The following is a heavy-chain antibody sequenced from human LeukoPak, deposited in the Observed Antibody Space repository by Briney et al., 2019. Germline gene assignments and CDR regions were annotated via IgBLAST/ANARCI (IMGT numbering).Heavy chain of an antibody. CDR1: GFTFSSYA. J-gene: IGHJ4*02. D-gene: IGHD3-10*01. Sequence: SGGSLRLSCAASGFTFSSYAMHWVRQAPGKGLEWVAVISYDGSNKYYADSVKGRFTISRDNSKNTLYLQMNSLRAEDTAVYYCARDRFISGFDYWGQGTLVTVSS. V-gene: IGHV3-30-3*01. CDR2: ISYDGSNK. CDR3: ARDRFISGFDY.